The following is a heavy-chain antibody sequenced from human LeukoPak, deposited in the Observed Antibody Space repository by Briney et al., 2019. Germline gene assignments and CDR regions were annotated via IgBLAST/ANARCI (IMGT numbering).Heavy chain of an antibody. V-gene: IGHV4-4*09. J-gene: IGHJ5*02. CDR2: IYTSGST. D-gene: IGHD6-6*01. Sequence: SETLSLTCTVSGGSISSYYWSWIRRPPGKGLEWIGYIYTSGSTNYNPSLKSRVTISVDTSKNQFSLKLSSVTAADTAVYYCARQIAARLPQNWFDPWGQGTLVTVSS. CDR3: ARQIAARLPQNWFDP. CDR1: GGSISSYY.